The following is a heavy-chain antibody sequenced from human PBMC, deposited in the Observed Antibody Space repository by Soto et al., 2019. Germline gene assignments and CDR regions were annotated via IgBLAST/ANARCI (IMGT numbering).Heavy chain of an antibody. CDR3: ARITSTRYGMDV. CDR2: ISSSGSTI. CDR1: GFTFSDYY. Sequence: QVQLVESGGGLVKPGGSLRLSCAASGFTFSDYYMTWIRQAPGKGLEWVSYISSSGSTIYYAVSVQGRCTISRDNAKNPLYLQMNSLRAEDTAVYYCARITSTRYGMDVWGQGTTVTVSS. V-gene: IGHV3-11*01. D-gene: IGHD3-16*01. J-gene: IGHJ6*02.